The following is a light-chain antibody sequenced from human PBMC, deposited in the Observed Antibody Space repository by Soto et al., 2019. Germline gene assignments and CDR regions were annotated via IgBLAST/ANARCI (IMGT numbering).Light chain of an antibody. V-gene: IGKV3-15*01. CDR1: QSVSSN. J-gene: IGKJ3*01. CDR3: QHRSNGPPGVN. Sequence: EIVMTQSPATLSVSPGERATLSCRASQSVSSNLAWYQQKPGQAPRLLIYGASTRATGIPARFSGSGSGTEFTLTISSLQSEDFAVYYCQHRSNGPPGVNFGPGTKVDIK. CDR2: GAS.